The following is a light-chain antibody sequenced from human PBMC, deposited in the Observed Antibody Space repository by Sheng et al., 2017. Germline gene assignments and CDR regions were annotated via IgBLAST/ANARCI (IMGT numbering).Light chain of an antibody. CDR2: RAS. Sequence: DIQMTQSPSSLSASAGDRVTITCRASQGIGNYLAWYQQKPGKVPNLLIFRASTLQSGVPSRFSGSGSGTDFTLTINTLQPDDFATYYCQQYNTYFKTFGQGTKLEI. J-gene: IGKJ2*01. CDR1: QGIGNY. CDR3: QQYNTYFKT. V-gene: IGKV1-27*01.